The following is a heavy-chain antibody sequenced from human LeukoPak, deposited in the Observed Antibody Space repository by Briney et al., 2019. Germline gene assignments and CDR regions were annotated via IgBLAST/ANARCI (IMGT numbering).Heavy chain of an antibody. CDR1: GGSISSYY. D-gene: IGHD6-13*01. V-gene: IGHV4-4*07. CDR2: IYSSGST. Sequence: KPSETLSLTCTVSGGSISSYYWSWIRQPAGKGLDWIVRIYSSGSTNYNPSLKSRVIMSVDTSKNEFSLKLSSVTAADTAVYYCARERIAAEGYGMDVWGQGTTVTVSS. CDR3: ARERIAAEGYGMDV. J-gene: IGHJ6*02.